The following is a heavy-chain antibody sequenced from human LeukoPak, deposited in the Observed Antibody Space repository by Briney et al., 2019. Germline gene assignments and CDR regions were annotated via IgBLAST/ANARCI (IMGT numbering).Heavy chain of an antibody. CDR1: GFTFSSYE. D-gene: IGHD4/OR15-4a*01. CDR2: ISSSGSTI. CDR3: ARGYGPILLSY. J-gene: IGHJ4*02. V-gene: IGHV3-48*03. Sequence: GGSLRLSCAASGFTFSSYEMNWVRQAPGKGLEWVSYISSSGSTIYYADSVKGRFTISRDNAKNSLYLQMNSLRAEDTAVYYCARGYGPILLSYWGQGTLVTVSS.